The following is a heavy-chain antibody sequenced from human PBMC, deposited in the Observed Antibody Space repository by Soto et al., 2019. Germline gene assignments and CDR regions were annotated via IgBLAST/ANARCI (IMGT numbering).Heavy chain of an antibody. V-gene: IGHV1-69*13. CDR2: IIPIFGTA. Sequence: ASVKVSCKASGGTFSSYAISWVRQAPGQGLEWMGGIIPIFGTASYAQKFQGRVTITADESTSTAYMELSSLRSEDTAVYYCARDSAYYDILTGRPDYYYYGMDVWGQGTTVTVSS. D-gene: IGHD3-9*01. J-gene: IGHJ6*02. CDR1: GGTFSSYA. CDR3: ARDSAYYDILTGRPDYYYYGMDV.